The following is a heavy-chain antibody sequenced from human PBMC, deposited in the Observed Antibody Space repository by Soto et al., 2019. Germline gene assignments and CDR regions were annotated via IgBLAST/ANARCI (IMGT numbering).Heavy chain of an antibody. CDR1: GDSVSSNSAA. J-gene: IGHJ4*02. D-gene: IGHD3-3*01. CDR2: TYYRSKWYN. CDR3: ARDGPWSGYYHLYYFDD. Sequence: SQTLSLTCAISGDSVSSNSAAWNWIRQSPSRGLEWLGRTYYRSKWYNDYAVSVKSRITINPDTSKNQFSLQLNSVTPEDTAVYYCARDGPWSGYYHLYYFDDWGQGTLVTVSS. V-gene: IGHV6-1*01.